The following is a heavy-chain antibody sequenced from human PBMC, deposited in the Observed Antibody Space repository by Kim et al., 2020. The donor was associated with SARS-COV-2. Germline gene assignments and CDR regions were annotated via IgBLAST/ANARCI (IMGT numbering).Heavy chain of an antibody. J-gene: IGHJ4*02. CDR1: GFTFDDYA. D-gene: IGHD1-26*01. Sequence: GGSLRLSCAASGFTFDDYAMHWVRQAPGKGLEWVSGISWNSGSIGYADSVKGRFTISRDNAKNSLYLQMNSLRAEDTALYYCAKALRWELPAVGFDYWGQGTLVTVSS. CDR2: ISWNSGSI. V-gene: IGHV3-9*01. CDR3: AKALRWELPAVGFDY.